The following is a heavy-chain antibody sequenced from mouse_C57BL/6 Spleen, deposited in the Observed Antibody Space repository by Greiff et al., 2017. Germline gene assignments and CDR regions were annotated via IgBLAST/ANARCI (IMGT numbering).Heavy chain of an antibody. V-gene: IGHV1-82*01. Sequence: QVQLQQSGPELVKPGASVKISCKASGYAFSSSWMNWVKQRPGKGLEWIGRIYPGDGDTNYNGKFKGKATLTADKSSSTAYMQLSSLTSEDSAVYFCARFPASAWFADWGKGTLVTVSA. CDR2: IYPGDGDT. CDR3: ARFPASAWFAD. CDR1: GYAFSSSW. J-gene: IGHJ3*01. D-gene: IGHD6-1*01.